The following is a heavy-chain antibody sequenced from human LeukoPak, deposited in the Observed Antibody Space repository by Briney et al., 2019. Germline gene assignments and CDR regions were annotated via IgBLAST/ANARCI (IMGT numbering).Heavy chain of an antibody. CDR2: ISGTGGSI. J-gene: IGHJ3*02. CDR3: TKDHYDGSGYGFDI. V-gene: IGHV3-23*01. D-gene: IGHD3-16*01. CDR1: GFTFSNYA. Sequence: GGSLRLSCAASGFTFSNYAMSWVRQAPGKGLEWVSTISGTGGSIYYADSVKGRFTISRDSSKNTMYLQMNSLRDEDTAVYYCTKDHYDGSGYGFDIWSQGTMVTVSS.